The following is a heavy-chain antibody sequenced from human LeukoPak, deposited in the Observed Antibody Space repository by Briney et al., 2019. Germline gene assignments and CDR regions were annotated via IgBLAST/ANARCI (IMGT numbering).Heavy chain of an antibody. CDR3: ARVSSTYDYGSGSYYYPYYFDY. J-gene: IGHJ4*02. CDR1: GFTFSSYG. D-gene: IGHD3-10*01. CDR2: ISGSGGST. Sequence: GGSLRLSCAASGFTFSSYGMSWVRQAPGKGLEWVSAISGSGGSTYYADSVKGRFTISRDNSKNTLYLQMNSLRVEDTAVYYCARVSSTYDYGSGSYYYPYYFDYWGQGTLVTVSS. V-gene: IGHV3-23*01.